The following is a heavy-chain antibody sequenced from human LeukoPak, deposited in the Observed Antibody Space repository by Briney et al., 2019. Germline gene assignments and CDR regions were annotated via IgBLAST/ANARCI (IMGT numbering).Heavy chain of an antibody. V-gene: IGHV1-18*01. CDR3: ARDHYDILTGYTGAFDY. Sequence: ASVKVSCKAAGYTFTSYGISWVRQAPGQGLEWMGWISAYNGNTNYAQKLQGRVTMTTDTSTSTAYMELRSLRSDDTAVYYCARDHYDILTGYTGAFDYWVQGTLVTVSS. CDR2: ISAYNGNT. D-gene: IGHD3-9*01. CDR1: GYTFTSYG. J-gene: IGHJ4*02.